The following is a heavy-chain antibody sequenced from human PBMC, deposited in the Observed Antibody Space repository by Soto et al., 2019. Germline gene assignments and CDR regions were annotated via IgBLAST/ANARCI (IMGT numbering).Heavy chain of an antibody. CDR2: IYYSGST. D-gene: IGHD1-26*01. V-gene: IGHV4-39*01. CDR1: GGSISSSNYY. J-gene: IGHJ5*02. Sequence: QLQLQESGPGLVKPSETLSLTCTVSGGSISSSNYYWGWIRQPPGKGLEWIGSIYYSGSTYYNPSRKSGVTXPLEPAXXQFSLKLSSVTAADTAVYYCATQEVGGSYVYTFDPWGQGTLVTVSS. CDR3: ATQEVGGSYVYTFDP.